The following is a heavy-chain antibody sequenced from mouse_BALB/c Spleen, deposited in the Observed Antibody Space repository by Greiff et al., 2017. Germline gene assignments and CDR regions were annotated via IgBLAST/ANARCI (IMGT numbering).Heavy chain of an antibody. J-gene: IGHJ3*01. CDR2: IHPSDGET. CDR1: GYSFTSSC. D-gene: IGHD2-3*01. V-gene: IGHV1S82*01. Sequence: QVQLQQPGAELVRPGASVKLSCTASGYSFTSSCMHWVKQRPGQGLEWIGMIHPSDGETRLNQKFKDKATLTVDKSSSTAYMQLSSPTSEDSAVYCGDSAHYDGDRFDYWGQGTLVTVSA. CDR3: DSAHYDGDRFDY.